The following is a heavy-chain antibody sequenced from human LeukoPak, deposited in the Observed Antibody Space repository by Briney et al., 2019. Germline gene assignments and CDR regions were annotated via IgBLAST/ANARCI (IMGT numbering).Heavy chain of an antibody. J-gene: IGHJ4*02. D-gene: IGHD6-6*01. CDR1: GFTFSSYG. V-gene: IGHV3-33*06. CDR2: IWYDGSNK. Sequence: GRSLRLSCAASGFTFSSYGMHWVRQAPGKGLEWVAVIWYDGSNKYYADPVKGRFTISRDNSKNTLYLQMNSLRAEDTAVYYCAKEAYSSSSLGLNFDYWGQGTLVTVSP. CDR3: AKEAYSSSSLGLNFDY.